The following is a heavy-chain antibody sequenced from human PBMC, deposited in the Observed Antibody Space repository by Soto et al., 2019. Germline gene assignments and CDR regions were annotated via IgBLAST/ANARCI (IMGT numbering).Heavy chain of an antibody. V-gene: IGHV1-8*01. CDR2: MNTNSGNT. J-gene: IGHJ4*02. CDR3: AIGPLYGGGVGD. D-gene: IGHD4-17*01. Sequence: ASVKVSCKASGYSLTSYDINWVRQATGQGLEWMGWMNTNSGNTGYAQKFQGRVTMTRNTSISTAYVELSSLRSEDTAVYYCAIGPLYGGGVGDWGQGTVVTVSS. CDR1: GYSLTSYD.